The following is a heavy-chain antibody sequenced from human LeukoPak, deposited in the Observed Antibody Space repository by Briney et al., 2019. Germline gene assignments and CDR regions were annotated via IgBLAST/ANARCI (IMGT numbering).Heavy chain of an antibody. D-gene: IGHD5-24*01. CDR3: AKEGRSLQTY. CDR1: GFMFSSNW. J-gene: IGHJ4*02. V-gene: IGHV3-7*03. CDR2: TKEDGTET. Sequence: GGSLRLSCAASGFMFSSNWMSWVRLAPGKGLEWVANTKEDGTETYYVDSVKGRFTISRDNAKNSLYLQMNSLRVEDTAVYYCAKEGRSLQTYWGQGTLVTVSS.